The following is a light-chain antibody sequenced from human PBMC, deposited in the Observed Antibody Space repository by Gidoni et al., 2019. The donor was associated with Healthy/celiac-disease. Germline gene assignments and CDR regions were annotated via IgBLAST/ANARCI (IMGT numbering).Light chain of an antibody. Sequence: DTQMSQSPSSLSASVGDRVTITCQASQDISNDLNWYQQKPGKAPKLLIYDASNFETGVPSRFSGSGSGTDFTFTISSLQPEDIATYYCQQYDNLPVTFXQXTRLEIK. CDR3: QQYDNLPVT. J-gene: IGKJ5*01. CDR1: QDISND. CDR2: DAS. V-gene: IGKV1-33*01.